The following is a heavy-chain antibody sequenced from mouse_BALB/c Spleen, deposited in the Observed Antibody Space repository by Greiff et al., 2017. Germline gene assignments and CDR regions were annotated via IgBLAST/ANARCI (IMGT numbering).Heavy chain of an antibody. CDR1: GFTFSSYW. D-gene: IGHD2-3*01. CDR3: TKIYDGYYGIY. V-gene: IGHV6-6*02. CDR2: IRLKSDNYAT. Sequence: EVKVEESGGGLVQPGGSMKLSCVASGFTFSSYWMSWVRQSPEKGLEWVAEIRLKSDNYATHYAESVKGKFTISRDDSKSRLYLQMNSLRAEDTGIYYCTKIYDGYYGIYWGQGTLVTVSA. J-gene: IGHJ3*01.